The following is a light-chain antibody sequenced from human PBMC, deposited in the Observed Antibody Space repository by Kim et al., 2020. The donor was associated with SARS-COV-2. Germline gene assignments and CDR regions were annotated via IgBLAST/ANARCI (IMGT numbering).Light chain of an antibody. Sequence: SLRDRVTITCQASQDISNYLNWYQQKPGKVPKLLIYDASNLETGVPSRFSGSGSGTDFTFTISSLQPEDIATYYCQQYDNLPSITFGQGTRLEIK. J-gene: IGKJ5*01. CDR3: QQYDNLPSIT. CDR2: DAS. V-gene: IGKV1-33*01. CDR1: QDISNY.